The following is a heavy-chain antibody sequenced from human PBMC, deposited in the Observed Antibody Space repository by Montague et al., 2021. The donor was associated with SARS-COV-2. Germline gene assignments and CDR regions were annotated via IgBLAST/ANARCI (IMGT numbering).Heavy chain of an antibody. CDR1: GFTFSSYS. J-gene: IGHJ4*02. CDR3: ARDDFRIAAAVFDY. V-gene: IGHV3-21*04. CDR2: ISSSSSYI. Sequence: SLRLSCAASGFTFSSYSMNWVRQAPGKGLEWVSSISSSSSYIYYADSVKGRFTISRDNAKNSLYLQMNSLRAEDTAVYYCARDDFRIAAAVFDYWGQGTLATVPS. D-gene: IGHD6-13*01.